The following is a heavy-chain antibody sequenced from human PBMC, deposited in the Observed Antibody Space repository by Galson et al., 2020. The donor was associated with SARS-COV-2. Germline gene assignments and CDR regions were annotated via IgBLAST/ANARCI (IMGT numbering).Heavy chain of an antibody. Sequence: TLSLTCSVSGGSHSSGGYYWSWIRQPAEKGLEWIGRIYNSGSTNYNPSLNSRVAISLDTTKNQFSLRLSAVTAADTAVYYCVRDPNWGSGLGHFDYWGQGILVTVSS. CDR1: GGSHSSGGYY. D-gene: IGHD7-27*01. CDR3: VRDPNWGSGLGHFDY. J-gene: IGHJ4*02. CDR2: IYNSGST. V-gene: IGHV4-61*02.